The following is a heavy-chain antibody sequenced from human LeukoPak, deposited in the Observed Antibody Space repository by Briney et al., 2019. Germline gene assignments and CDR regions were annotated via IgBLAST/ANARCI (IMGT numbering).Heavy chain of an antibody. CDR2: IYYSGST. Sequence: SETLSLTCTVSGGSISSYYWSWIRQPPGKGLEWIGYIYYSGSTNYNPSLKSRVTISVDTSKNQFSLKLSSVTAADTAVYYCARGSSAVTTYGDLNYYYYYMDVWGKGTTVTISS. CDR3: ARGSSAVTTYGDLNYYYYYMDV. J-gene: IGHJ6*03. CDR1: GGSISSYY. D-gene: IGHD4-17*01. V-gene: IGHV4-59*01.